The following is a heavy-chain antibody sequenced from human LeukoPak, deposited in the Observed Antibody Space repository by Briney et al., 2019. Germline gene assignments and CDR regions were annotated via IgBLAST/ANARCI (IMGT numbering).Heavy chain of an antibody. V-gene: IGHV3-53*01. CDR1: GFTVSSNY. Sequence: GGSLRXXCAASGFTVSSNYMSWVRQAPGKGLEWVSVIYSRPSTSYAASVTVRFSTSTDNSKHTLYLQMNSLRAADTAVYYCARVSRSDFWSGYDFDYWGQGTLVTVSS. CDR3: ARVSRSDFWSGYDFDY. CDR2: IYSRPST. J-gene: IGHJ4*02. D-gene: IGHD3-3*01.